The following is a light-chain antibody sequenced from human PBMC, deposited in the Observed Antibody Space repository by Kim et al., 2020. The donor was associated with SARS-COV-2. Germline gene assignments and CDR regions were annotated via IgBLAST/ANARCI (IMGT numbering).Light chain of an antibody. V-gene: IGKV3-11*01. CDR3: QQRKSWPLT. CDR1: LSVSTR. Sequence: EVVLTQSPATLSLSPGDRATLSCRAGLSVSTRLAWYQQKPGQPPRLLMYEVSNRATATPARFSGSGSGTDFTLTISSLEPEDFAVYYCQQRKSWPLTFGQGTRLEIK. CDR2: EVS. J-gene: IGKJ5*01.